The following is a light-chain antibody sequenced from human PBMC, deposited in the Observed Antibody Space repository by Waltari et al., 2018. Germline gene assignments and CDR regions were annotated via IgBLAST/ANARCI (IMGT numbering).Light chain of an antibody. V-gene: IGKV1-39*01. CDR3: QHSYRPPYI. CDR1: QSISRF. CDR2: TAS. J-gene: IGKJ2*01. Sequence: DIQMTQSPSSLSASVGDRVTITCRAGQSISRFLNWYQQKPGEAPKLLIYTASSLQSWVPSRFSGSGSGTDFTLTISSLQPEDFATYYCQHSYRPPYIFGQGTKLEIK.